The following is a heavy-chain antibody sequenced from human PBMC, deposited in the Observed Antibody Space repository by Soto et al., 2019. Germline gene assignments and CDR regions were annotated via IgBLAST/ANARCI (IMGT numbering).Heavy chain of an antibody. J-gene: IGHJ5*02. CDR1: GGSFSGYY. V-gene: IGHV4-34*01. CDR2: INHSGST. CDR3: ARAKGYSSSRWFDP. Sequence: LSLTCAVYGGSFSGYYWSWIRQPPGKGLEWIGEINHSGSTNYNPSLKSRVTISVDTSKNQFSLKLSSVTAADTAVYYCARAKGYSSSRWFDPWGQGTLVTVPS. D-gene: IGHD6-6*01.